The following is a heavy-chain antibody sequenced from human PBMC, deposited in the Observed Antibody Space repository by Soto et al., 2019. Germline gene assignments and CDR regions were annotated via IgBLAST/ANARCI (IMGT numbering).Heavy chain of an antibody. CDR1: GFIFRSYA. J-gene: IGHJ6*02. CDR3: ARDDYDSSSYYGSYYYGMDV. CDR2: ISYDGSDK. D-gene: IGHD3-22*01. Sequence: PGGSLRLSYAASGFIFRSYAMHWVRQAPGKGLEWVTVISYDGSDKYYADSVKGRFTISRDNSKNTLYLQMNSLTTEDTAVYYCARDDYDSSSYYGSYYYGMDVWGQGTTVTVSS. V-gene: IGHV3-30-3*01.